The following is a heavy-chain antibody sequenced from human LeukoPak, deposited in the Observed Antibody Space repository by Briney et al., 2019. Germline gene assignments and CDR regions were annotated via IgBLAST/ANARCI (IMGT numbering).Heavy chain of an antibody. CDR1: GYTFTGYY. Sequence: ASVKVSCKASGYTFTGYYMHWVRQAPGQGLEWMGRINPNSGGTNYAQKFQGRVTMTRDTSISTAYMELSRLRSDDTAVYYCAREPKPGTVTKDYWGQGTLVTVSS. CDR2: INPNSGGT. J-gene: IGHJ4*02. V-gene: IGHV1-2*06. CDR3: AREPKPGTVTKDY. D-gene: IGHD4-11*01.